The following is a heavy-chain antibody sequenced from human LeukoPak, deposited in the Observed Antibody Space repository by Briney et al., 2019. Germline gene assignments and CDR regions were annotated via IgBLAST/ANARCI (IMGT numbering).Heavy chain of an antibody. CDR1: GGSVSSGSYY. D-gene: IGHD3-22*01. CDR3: ARGGYYYDSSGYYHAFDI. J-gene: IGHJ3*02. CDR2: IYYSGST. V-gene: IGHV4-61*01. Sequence: PSETLSLTCSVSGGSVSSGSYYWSWIRQPPGKGLEWIGYIYYSGSTNYNPSLKSRVTISVDTSKNQFSLKLSSVTAADTAVYYCARGGYYYDSSGYYHAFDIWGQGTMVTVSS.